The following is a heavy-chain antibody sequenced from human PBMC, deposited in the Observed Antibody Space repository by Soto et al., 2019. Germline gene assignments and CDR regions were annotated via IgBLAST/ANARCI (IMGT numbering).Heavy chain of an antibody. CDR1: GFTFSDHY. J-gene: IGHJ4*02. Sequence: EVQLVESGGGLVQPGGSLRLSCAASGFTFSDHYMDWVRQAPGKRLEWVGRIRNKANSYTTEYAASVKGRFTISRDDSKNSLYLQMNSLKTEDTAVYYCARGPDLLPAYDGPFEYWGQGALVTVSS. D-gene: IGHD3-9*01. CDR2: IRNKANSYTT. V-gene: IGHV3-72*01. CDR3: ARGPDLLPAYDGPFEY.